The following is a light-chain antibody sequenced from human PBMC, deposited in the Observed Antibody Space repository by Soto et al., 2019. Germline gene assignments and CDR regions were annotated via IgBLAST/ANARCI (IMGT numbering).Light chain of an antibody. CDR1: QSVSGN. CDR3: QQYKNWPRT. CDR2: GAS. J-gene: IGKJ1*01. V-gene: IGKV3-15*01. Sequence: EIVMTQSPATLSVSPGERATLSCRVSQSVSGNLAWYQQKPGQAPRLLIYGASTRATAIPARFSGSGSGTEFTLTISSLQSEDFAVYYCQQYKNWPRTFGQGTKVEIK.